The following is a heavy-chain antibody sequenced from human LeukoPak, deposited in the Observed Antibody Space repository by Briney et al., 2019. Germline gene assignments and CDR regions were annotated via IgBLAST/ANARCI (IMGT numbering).Heavy chain of an antibody. CDR2: INAGNGNT. J-gene: IGHJ4*02. D-gene: IGHD6-19*01. V-gene: IGHV1-3*01. Sequence: GASVKVSCKASGYTFTSYAMHWVRQAPGQRLEWMGWINAGNGNTKYSQKFQGRVTITRDTSASTAYMEPSSLRSEDTAVYYCARERARQWLVLYYWGQGTLVTVSS. CDR3: ARERARQWLVLYY. CDR1: GYTFTSYA.